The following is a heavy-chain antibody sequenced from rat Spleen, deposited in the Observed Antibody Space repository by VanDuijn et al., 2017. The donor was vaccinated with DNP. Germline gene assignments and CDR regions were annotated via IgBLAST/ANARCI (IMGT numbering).Heavy chain of an antibody. V-gene: IGHV5-58*01. D-gene: IGHD1-9*01. Sequence: EVQLVETGGGLVQPGRSLKLSCVASGFTFSRYWMYWIRQAPGKGLEWVASIKTDGGSTYYPDSVKGRFTISRDNAENTVYLQMNSLRSEDTATYYCAKVRTTGIPGFAYWGQGTLVTVSS. CDR2: IKTDGGST. J-gene: IGHJ3*01. CDR3: AKVRTTGIPGFAY. CDR1: GFTFSRYW.